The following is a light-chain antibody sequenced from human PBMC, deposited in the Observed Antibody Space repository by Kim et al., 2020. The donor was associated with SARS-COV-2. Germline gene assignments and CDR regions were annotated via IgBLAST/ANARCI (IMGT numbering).Light chain of an antibody. Sequence: LSPGERATLSCRASQSVSSSYLACYQQKPGQAPRLLIYGASSRATGIPDRFSGSGSGTDFTLTISRLEPEDFAVYYCHQYGSSPFFGGGTKVDIK. CDR1: QSVSSSY. CDR3: HQYGSSPF. CDR2: GAS. V-gene: IGKV3-20*01. J-gene: IGKJ4*01.